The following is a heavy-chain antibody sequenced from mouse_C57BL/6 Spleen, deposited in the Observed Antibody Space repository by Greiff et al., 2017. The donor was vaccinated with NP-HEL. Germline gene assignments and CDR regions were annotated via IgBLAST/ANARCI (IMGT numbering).Heavy chain of an antibody. CDR3: ARDYGSSRYFDY. CDR1: GYAFSSSW. V-gene: IGHV1-82*01. J-gene: IGHJ2*01. CDR2: IYPGDGDT. D-gene: IGHD1-1*01. Sequence: QVQLKQSGPELVKPGASVKISCKASGYAFSSSWMNWVKQRPGKGLEWIGRIYPGDGDTNYNGKFKGKATLTADKSSSTAYMQRSSLTSEDSAVYFCARDYGSSRYFDYWGQGTTLTVSS.